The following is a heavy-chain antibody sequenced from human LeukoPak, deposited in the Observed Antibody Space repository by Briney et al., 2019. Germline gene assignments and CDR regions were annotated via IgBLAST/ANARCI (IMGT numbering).Heavy chain of an antibody. Sequence: GGSLRLSCSASGFTFSSYSMNWVRQAPGKGLEWVSSISSSSSYIYYADSVRGRFTISRDNAKNSLYLQMNSLRAEDTAIYYCARDYRRWSEYWGQGTLVTVSS. CDR1: GFTFSSYS. V-gene: IGHV3-21*01. CDR2: ISSSSSYI. CDR3: ARDYRRWSEY. J-gene: IGHJ4*02. D-gene: IGHD2-15*01.